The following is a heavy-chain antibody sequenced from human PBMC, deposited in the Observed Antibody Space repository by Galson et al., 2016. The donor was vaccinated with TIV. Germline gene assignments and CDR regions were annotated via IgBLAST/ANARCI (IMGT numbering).Heavy chain of an antibody. CDR1: GFTFSNYA. J-gene: IGHJ6*02. CDR2: ISYDGSKK. Sequence: LRLSCAASGFTFSNYALYWVRQAPGKGLEWVTIISYDGSKKFYADSVMGRFTISRDDSKNTLFLQMNSLRPEDTAVYYCARDHAMYSGIYFGRGYYYHGIDGRGQGTT. V-gene: IGHV3-30*01. D-gene: IGHD1-26*01. CDR3: ARDHAMYSGIYFGRGYYYHGIDG.